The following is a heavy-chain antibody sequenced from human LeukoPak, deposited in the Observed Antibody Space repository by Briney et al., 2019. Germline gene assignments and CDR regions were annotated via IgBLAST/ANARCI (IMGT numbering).Heavy chain of an antibody. CDR1: GGSFSGYY. CDR2: INHSGST. V-gene: IGHV4-34*01. Sequence: SETLSLTCAVFGGSFSGYYWSWIRQPPGKGLEWIGEINHSGSTNYNPSLKSRVTISVDTSKNQFSLKLSSVTAADTTVYYCARGRITISWGQGTLVTVSS. CDR3: ARGRITIS. D-gene: IGHD3-3*01. J-gene: IGHJ5*02.